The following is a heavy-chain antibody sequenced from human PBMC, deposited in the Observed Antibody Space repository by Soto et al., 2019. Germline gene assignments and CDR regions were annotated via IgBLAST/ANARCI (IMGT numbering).Heavy chain of an antibody. D-gene: IGHD3-10*01. CDR1: GYTFTGYY. CDR3: VRLYYYRSESWSD. J-gene: IGHJ4*02. Sequence: ASVKVSCKASGYTFTGYYMHWVRQAPGQGLEWMGWINPNSGYTDYAQKFQGRVTMNRDTSISTAYMELSSLRSEDTAVYYCVRLYYYRSESWSDWGQGTLVTVSS. CDR2: INPNSGYT. V-gene: IGHV1-2*02.